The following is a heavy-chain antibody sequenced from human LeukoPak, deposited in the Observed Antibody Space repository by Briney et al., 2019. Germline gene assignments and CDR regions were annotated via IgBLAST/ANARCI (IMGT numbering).Heavy chain of an antibody. CDR3: TRANYYDISGYDY. Sequence: GGSLRLSCAASGFTFRSYEMNWVRQAPGKGLEWVSYITSSGNTIYYADSVKGRFTISRDNAKNSLYLQMNSLRAEDTAVYYCTRANYYDISGYDYWGQGTLVTVSS. J-gene: IGHJ4*02. CDR1: GFTFRSYE. CDR2: ITSSGNTI. D-gene: IGHD3-22*01. V-gene: IGHV3-48*03.